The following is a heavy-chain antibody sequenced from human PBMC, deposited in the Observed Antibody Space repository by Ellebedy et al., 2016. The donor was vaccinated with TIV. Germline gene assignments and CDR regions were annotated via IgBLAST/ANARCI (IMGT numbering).Heavy chain of an antibody. J-gene: IGHJ4*02. Sequence: ASVKVSXXPAGYTFTAYFIHWVRQPPGQGLEWMASINPNSGGTKYAQKFQGRVTVTRDTSITAAYMDLSSLTSDDTAVYYCTRHIMVAPGGNDYWGQGTLVTVSS. V-gene: IGHV1-2*02. CDR3: TRHIMVAPGGNDY. CDR2: INPNSGGT. D-gene: IGHD2-21*01. CDR1: GYTFTAYF.